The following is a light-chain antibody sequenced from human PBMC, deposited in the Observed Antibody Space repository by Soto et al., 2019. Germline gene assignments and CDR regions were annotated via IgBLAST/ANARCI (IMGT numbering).Light chain of an antibody. Sequence: QSALTQPGTGSGPPVRPITNTCRGTSRNIGGYNVVSWHQQHPGKAPKVIVYEGIKRPSGVSDRFSGSTSGSTASLTISGLQAEDEAEYYCYSYVGATTYVFGSGTMATVL. V-gene: IGLV2-23*01. CDR1: SRNIGGYNV. CDR2: EGI. CDR3: YSYVGATTYV. J-gene: IGLJ1*01.